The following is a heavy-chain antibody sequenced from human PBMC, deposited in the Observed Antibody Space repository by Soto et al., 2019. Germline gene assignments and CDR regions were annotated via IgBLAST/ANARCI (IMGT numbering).Heavy chain of an antibody. V-gene: IGHV4-61*01. J-gene: IGHJ4*02. Sequence: PSETLSLTCTVSGGSVSSGSYYWSWIRQPPGKGLEWIGYIYYSGSTNYNPSLKSRVTISVDTSKNQFSLKLSSVTAADTAVYYCARIGGEDYWGQGTLVT. D-gene: IGHD3-10*01. CDR1: GGSVSSGSYY. CDR3: ARIGGEDY. CDR2: IYYSGST.